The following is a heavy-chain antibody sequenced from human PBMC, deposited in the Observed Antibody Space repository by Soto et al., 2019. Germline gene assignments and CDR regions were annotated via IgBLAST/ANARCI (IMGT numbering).Heavy chain of an antibody. CDR1: GFTFSSYG. J-gene: IGHJ4*02. D-gene: IGHD3-16*01. CDR3: AKDLDLMITFGGAAWDFDY. CDR2: ISYDGSNK. Sequence: GGSLRLSCAASGFTFSSYGMHWVRQAPGKGLEWVAVISYDGSNKYYADSVKGRFTISRDNSKNTLYLQMNSLRAEDTAVYYCAKDLDLMITFGGAAWDFDYWGQGTLVTVSS. V-gene: IGHV3-30*18.